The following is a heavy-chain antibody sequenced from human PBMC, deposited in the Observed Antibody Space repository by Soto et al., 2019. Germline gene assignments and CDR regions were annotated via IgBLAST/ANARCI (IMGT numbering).Heavy chain of an antibody. CDR3: ARDRAVPTQIHYYYYGMDV. V-gene: IGHV4-59*01. J-gene: IGHJ6*02. Sequence: QVQLQESGPGLVKPSETLSLTWTVSGGSISSYYWSWIRQPPGKGLEWIGYSYYSGSTNYNPSLKSRVTISVDTSKHQFSLQLSSVTAADTAVYYCARDRAVPTQIHYYYYGMDVWAQGTTVTVSS. CDR1: GGSISSYY. CDR2: SYYSGST. D-gene: IGHD6-19*01.